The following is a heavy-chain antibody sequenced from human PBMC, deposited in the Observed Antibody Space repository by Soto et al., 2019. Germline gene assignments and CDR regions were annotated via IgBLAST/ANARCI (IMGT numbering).Heavy chain of an antibody. V-gene: IGHV1-69*04. CDR1: GGTFSSYT. Sequence: SVKVSCKASGGTFSSYTISWVRQAPGQGLEWMGRIIPILGIANYAQKFQGRVTITADKSTSTAYMELSSLRSEDTAVYYCARDRRAKGRNTFDIWGQGTMVPVSS. CDR2: IIPILGIA. CDR3: ARDRRAKGRNTFDI. J-gene: IGHJ3*02. D-gene: IGHD5-12*01.